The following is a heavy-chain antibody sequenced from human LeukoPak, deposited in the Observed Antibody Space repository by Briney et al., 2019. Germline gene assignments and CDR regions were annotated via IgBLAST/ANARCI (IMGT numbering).Heavy chain of an antibody. V-gene: IGHV1-2*02. J-gene: IGHJ4*02. Sequence: GASVRVSCKASGYTFTGYYMHWVRQAPGQGLEWMGWINPNSGGTNYAQKFQGRVTMTRDTSISTAYMELSRLRSDDTAVYYCARTWKSNYYDSSGIDYWGQGTLVTVSS. CDR2: INPNSGGT. CDR1: GYTFTGYY. CDR3: ARTWKSNYYDSSGIDY. D-gene: IGHD3-22*01.